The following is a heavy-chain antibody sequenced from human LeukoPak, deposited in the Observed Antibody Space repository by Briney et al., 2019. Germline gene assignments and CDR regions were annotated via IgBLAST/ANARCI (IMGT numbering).Heavy chain of an antibody. V-gene: IGHV3-30-3*01. CDR1: GFTFSSYA. CDR2: ISYDGSNK. CDR3: ARANWFGEFIYYYSYGMDV. J-gene: IGHJ6*02. D-gene: IGHD3-10*01. Sequence: GGSLRLSCAASGFTFSSYAMHWVRQAPGKGLEWVAVISYDGSNKYYADSVKGRFTISRDNSKNTLYLQMNSLRAEDTAVYYCARANWFGEFIYYYSYGMDVWGQGTTVTVSS.